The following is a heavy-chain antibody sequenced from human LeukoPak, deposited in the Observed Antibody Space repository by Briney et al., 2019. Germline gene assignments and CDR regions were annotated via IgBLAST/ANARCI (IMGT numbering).Heavy chain of an antibody. CDR2: INQGGST. CDR3: ARDRYYGSGSYHNWFDP. Sequence: SETLSLTFAVYGGSFIGDFWSWIRQSPGKGLEWIGEINQGGSTTYNPSLQSRVTISVDTSKNQFSLKLSSVTAADTAVYYCARDRYYGSGSYHNWFDPWGQGTLVTVSS. V-gene: IGHV4-34*01. D-gene: IGHD3-10*01. J-gene: IGHJ5*02. CDR1: GGSFIGDF.